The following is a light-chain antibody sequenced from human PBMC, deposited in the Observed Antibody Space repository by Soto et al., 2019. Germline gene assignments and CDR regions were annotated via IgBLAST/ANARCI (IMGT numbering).Light chain of an antibody. V-gene: IGLV2-18*01. Sequence: QSALTQPPSVSGSPGQSVTLSCTGTSTDFVSYNRVSWYQQPPGTAPKLIIYEASNRPSGVPDRFSGSKSGNTASLTISGLQAADEADYYCSLYTSENTYVFGTGTQLTVL. J-gene: IGLJ1*01. CDR3: SLYTSENTYV. CDR1: STDFVSYNR. CDR2: EAS.